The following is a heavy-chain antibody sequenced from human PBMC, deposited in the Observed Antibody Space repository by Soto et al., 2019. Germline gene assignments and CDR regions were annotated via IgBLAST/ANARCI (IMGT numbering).Heavy chain of an antibody. J-gene: IGHJ6*02. CDR2: IYPGDSDT. V-gene: IGHV5-51*01. Sequence: PGESLKISCKGSGYSFKTYWIGGARQMPGKGLEWMGIIYPGDSDTRYSPSFKGQVTISADKSISTAYMQWSSLKASDTAMYYCAPRGPPSYYYGMDVWGQGTTVTVSS. CDR1: GYSFKTYW. CDR3: APRGPPSYYYGMDV.